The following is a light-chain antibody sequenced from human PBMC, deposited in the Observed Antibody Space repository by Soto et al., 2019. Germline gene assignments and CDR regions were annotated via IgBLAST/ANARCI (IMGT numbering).Light chain of an antibody. V-gene: IGLV1-40*01. J-gene: IGLJ3*02. CDR1: SSNIGAGYD. Sequence: QSVLTQPPSVSGAPGQRVTISCTGSSSNIGAGYDVHWYQQLPGTAPKLLIYGNSNRPSGVPDRFSGSKSGTSASLAITGLQAEDEADYCCQSYDSSLSGGVFGGGTKLTVL. CDR2: GNS. CDR3: QSYDSSLSGGV.